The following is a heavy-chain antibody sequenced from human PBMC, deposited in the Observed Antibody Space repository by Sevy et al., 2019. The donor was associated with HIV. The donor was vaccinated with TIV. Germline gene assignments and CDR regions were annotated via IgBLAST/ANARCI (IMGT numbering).Heavy chain of an antibody. J-gene: IGHJ5*02. CDR2: MNPNTGNT. V-gene: IGHV1-8*02. D-gene: IGHD3-22*01. CDR3: TRLRALNSYDTSVSMEYNWFDP. CDR1: GYTFTSYD. Sequence: ASVKVSCKASGYTFTSYDINWVRQATGQGLEWMGWMNPNTGNTGYAQKFQGRVTMTRDTSTSTAYMELRSLRSDDTAIYYCTRLRALNSYDTSVSMEYNWFDPWGQGTLVTVSS.